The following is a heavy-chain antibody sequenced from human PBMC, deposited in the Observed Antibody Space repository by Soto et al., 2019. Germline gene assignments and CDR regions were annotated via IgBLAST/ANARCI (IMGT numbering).Heavy chain of an antibody. CDR3: AKAESGSKGIFDY. V-gene: IGHV3-30*18. CDR2: ISYDGSNK. D-gene: IGHD1-26*01. J-gene: IGHJ4*02. Sequence: QVQLVESGGGVVQPGRSLRLSCAASGFTFSSYGMNWVRQAPGKGLEWVAVISYDGSNKYYADSVKGRFTISRDNSKNTLYLQMNSLRAEDTAVYYCAKAESGSKGIFDYWGQGTLVTVSS. CDR1: GFTFSSYG.